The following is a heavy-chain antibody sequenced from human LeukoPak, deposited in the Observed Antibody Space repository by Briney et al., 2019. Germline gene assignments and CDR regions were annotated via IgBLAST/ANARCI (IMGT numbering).Heavy chain of an antibody. Sequence: GGSLRLSCAASKFSFSSNVMHWVRQAPGKGLEWVSVISYDGSDKFYADSVQGRFTISRDNSKNTLYLQMNSLRAEDTAVYYCARDRGLDYGMDVWGQGTTVTVSS. CDR3: ARDRGLDYGMDV. J-gene: IGHJ6*02. V-gene: IGHV3-30-3*01. CDR2: ISYDGSDK. D-gene: IGHD3/OR15-3a*01. CDR1: KFSFSSNV.